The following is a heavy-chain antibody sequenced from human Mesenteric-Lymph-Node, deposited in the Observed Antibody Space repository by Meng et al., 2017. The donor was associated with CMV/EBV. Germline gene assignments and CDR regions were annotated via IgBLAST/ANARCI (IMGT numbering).Heavy chain of an antibody. J-gene: IGHJ3*02. V-gene: IGHV4-38-2*01. Sequence: ESLKISCAASGFTFRSYAMSWVRQAPGKGLEWIGTIYHSGSTYYNPSLKSRVTISVDTSKNQFSLKLSSVTAADTAVYYCARAPQWLVFSAFDIWGQGTMVTVSS. CDR1: GFTFRSYA. D-gene: IGHD6-19*01. CDR3: ARAPQWLVFSAFDI. CDR2: IYHSGST.